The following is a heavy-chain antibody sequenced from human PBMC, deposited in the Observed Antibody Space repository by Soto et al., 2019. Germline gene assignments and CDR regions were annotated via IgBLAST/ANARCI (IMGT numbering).Heavy chain of an antibody. D-gene: IGHD6-13*01. Sequence: PGGSLRLSCAASGFTFSSYAMSWVRQAPGKGLEWVSAISGSGGSTYYADSVKGRFTISRDNSKNTLYLQMNSLRAEDTAVYYCAKVGSSWHYYYYGMDVWGQGTTVTVSS. V-gene: IGHV3-23*01. CDR2: ISGSGGST. CDR3: AKVGSSWHYYYYGMDV. CDR1: GFTFSSYA. J-gene: IGHJ6*02.